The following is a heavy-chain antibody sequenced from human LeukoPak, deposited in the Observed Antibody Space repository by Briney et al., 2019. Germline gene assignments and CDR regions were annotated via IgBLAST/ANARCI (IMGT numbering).Heavy chain of an antibody. D-gene: IGHD4-17*01. CDR2: ISAYNGNT. CDR3: ARTHYGDYEPLAYYYGMDV. Sequence: GASVKVSCKASGYTFTIYGISWVRQAPGQGLEWMGWISAYNGNTSYAQKLQGRVTMTTDTCTSTAYLELRSLRSDDTAVYYCARTHYGDYEPLAYYYGMDVWGQGTTVTVSS. V-gene: IGHV1-18*01. J-gene: IGHJ6*02. CDR1: GYTFTIYG.